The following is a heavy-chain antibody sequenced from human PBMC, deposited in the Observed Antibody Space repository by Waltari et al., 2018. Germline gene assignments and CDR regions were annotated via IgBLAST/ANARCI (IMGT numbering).Heavy chain of an antibody. J-gene: IGHJ6*02. Sequence: QVQLQESGPGLVKPSETLSLPCTAPGGSISSYYWSWIRPPPGKGLEWIVYIYYSGSTNYNPSLKSRVTISVDTSKNQFSLKLSSVTAADTAVYYCARFRLDYDFWSGYYGSYYGMDVWGQGTTVTVSS. V-gene: IGHV4-59*08. D-gene: IGHD3-3*01. CDR3: ARFRLDYDFWSGYYGSYYGMDV. CDR2: IYYSGST. CDR1: GGSISSYY.